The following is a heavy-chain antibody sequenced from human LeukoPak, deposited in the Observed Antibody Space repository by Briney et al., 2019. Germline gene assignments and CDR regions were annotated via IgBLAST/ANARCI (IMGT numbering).Heavy chain of an antibody. CDR3: GGMTGLDRGGYFDL. CDR2: IYYTGST. V-gene: IGHV4-39*01. J-gene: IGHJ2*01. D-gene: IGHD3-10*01. CDR1: GGSIRSSSYY. Sequence: SETLSLTCTVSGGSIRSSSYYSGWVRQPPGKGLEWLGIIYYTGSTYYNPSLKSRVTISVDTSKNQFSLRLSSVTAADTAVHYCGGMTGLDRGGYFDLWGRGTLVTVSS.